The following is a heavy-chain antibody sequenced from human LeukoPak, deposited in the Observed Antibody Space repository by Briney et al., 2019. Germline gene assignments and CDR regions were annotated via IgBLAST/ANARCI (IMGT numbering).Heavy chain of an antibody. CDR2: ISGSGDST. CDR3: AKGRYYITGAGGY. Sequence: GGSLRLSCAASGFTFSNYAMNLVRQAPGKGLEGVSGISGSGDSTYYADSVKGRFTISRDNSKNTLYLQMNSLRAEDTALYYCAKGRYYITGAGGYWGQGTLVTVSS. V-gene: IGHV3-23*01. J-gene: IGHJ4*02. CDR1: GFTFSNYA. D-gene: IGHD1-20*01.